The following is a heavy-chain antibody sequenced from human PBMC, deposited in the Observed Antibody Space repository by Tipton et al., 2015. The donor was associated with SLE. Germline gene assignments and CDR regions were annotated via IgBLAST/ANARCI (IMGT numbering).Heavy chain of an antibody. V-gene: IGHV4-34*01. D-gene: IGHD2-2*01. Sequence: TLSLTCTVSGGSISSHYWSWIRQPPGKGLEWIGEINHSGSTNYNPSLKSRVTISVDTSKNQFSLKLSSVTAADTAVYYCARVLTVVPAANVYMDVWGKGTTVTVSS. CDR3: ARVLTVVPAANVYMDV. CDR2: INHSGST. CDR1: GGSISSHY. J-gene: IGHJ6*03.